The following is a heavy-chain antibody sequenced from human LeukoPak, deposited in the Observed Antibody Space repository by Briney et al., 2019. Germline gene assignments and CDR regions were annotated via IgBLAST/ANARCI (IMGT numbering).Heavy chain of an antibody. V-gene: IGHV1-18*01. CDR2: ISAYNGNT. D-gene: IGHD5-18*01. Sequence: GASVKVSCKASGYTFTSYGISWVRQAPGQGLEWMGWISAYNGNTNYAQKLQGRVTMTTDTSTSTAYMELRSLRSDDTAVYYCARCYVDTAMVTINDAFDIWGQGTMVTVSS. CDR3: ARCYVDTAMVTINDAFDI. CDR1: GYTFTSYG. J-gene: IGHJ3*02.